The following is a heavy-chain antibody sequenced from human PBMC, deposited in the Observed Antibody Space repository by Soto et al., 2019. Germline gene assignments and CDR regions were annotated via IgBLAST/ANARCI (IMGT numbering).Heavy chain of an antibody. CDR3: ARALTTDYYYYYGMDV. V-gene: IGHV1-69*06. CDR2: IIPIFGTA. J-gene: IGHJ6*02. Sequence: GASVKVSCKASGGTFSSYAISWVRQAPGQGLEWMGGIIPIFGTANYAQKFQGRVTITADKSTSTAYMELNSLRAEDTAVYYCARALTTDYYYYYGMDVWGQGTTVTVSS. CDR1: GGTFSSYA.